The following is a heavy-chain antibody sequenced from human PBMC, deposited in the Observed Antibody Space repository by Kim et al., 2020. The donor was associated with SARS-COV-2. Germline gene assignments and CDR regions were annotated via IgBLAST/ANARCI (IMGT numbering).Heavy chain of an antibody. CDR1: GFTFSNYS. D-gene: IGHD1-26*01. J-gene: IGHJ1*01. Sequence: GGSLRLSCAASGFTFSNYSMSWVRQAPGKGLEWVSYISSSGSYTNYADSVKGRFTISRDNAKNSLYLQMNSLRAEDTAVYYCARGQREPEYWGVGTLVPGSS. CDR3: ARGQREPEY. CDR2: ISSSGSYT. V-gene: IGHV3-11*03.